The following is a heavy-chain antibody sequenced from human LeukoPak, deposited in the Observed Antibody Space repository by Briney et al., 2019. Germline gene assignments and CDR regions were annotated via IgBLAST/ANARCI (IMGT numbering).Heavy chain of an antibody. CDR3: ARGRWAPGSYGSHEIPYFDY. Sequence: PSETLSLTCTVSGGSISSYYWSWIRQPPAKGLAWIGYIYTSGSTNYNPPLNSRVTISLDTSKNQFSLKLSSVTAADTAVYYCARGRWAPGSYGSHEIPYFDYWGQGTLVTVSS. CDR1: GGSISSYY. V-gene: IGHV4-4*09. CDR2: IYTSGST. J-gene: IGHJ4*02. D-gene: IGHD5-18*01.